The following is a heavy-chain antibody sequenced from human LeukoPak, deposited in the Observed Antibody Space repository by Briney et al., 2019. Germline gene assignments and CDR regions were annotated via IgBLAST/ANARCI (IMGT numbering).Heavy chain of an antibody. CDR1: GFTFSSYA. D-gene: IGHD2-2*01. CDR3: ASQDIVVVPAAMGQTGYFDY. Sequence: GGSLRLSCAASGFTFSSYAMSWVRQAPGKGLEWVSAISGSGGSTYYADSVKGRFTISKDNSKNTLYLQMNSLRAEDTAVYYCASQDIVVVPAAMGQTGYFDYWGQGTLVTVSS. J-gene: IGHJ4*02. CDR2: ISGSGGST. V-gene: IGHV3-23*01.